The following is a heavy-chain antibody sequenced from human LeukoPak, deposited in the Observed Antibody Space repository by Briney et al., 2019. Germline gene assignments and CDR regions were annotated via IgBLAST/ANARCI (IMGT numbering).Heavy chain of an antibody. CDR1: GFTFSSYS. CDR2: IKADGGEK. Sequence: GGSLRLSCAASGFTFSSYSMNWVRQAPGKGLEWVAKIKADGGEKDHVASVKGRFTISRDNAKNSLYLQMNSLRVEDTAVYYCARGGAARPDFWGQGTLVTVSS. CDR3: ARGGAARPDF. J-gene: IGHJ4*02. D-gene: IGHD6-6*01. V-gene: IGHV3-7*01.